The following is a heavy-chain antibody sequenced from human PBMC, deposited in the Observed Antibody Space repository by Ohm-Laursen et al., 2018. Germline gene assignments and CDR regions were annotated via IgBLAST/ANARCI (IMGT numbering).Heavy chain of an antibody. CDR1: GGSISSSSYY. Sequence: TLSLTCTVSGGSISSSSYYWGWIRQPPGKGLEWIGSIYYSGSTYYNPSLKSRVTISVDTSKNQFSLKLSSVTAADTAVYYCAGGGMWQWLKTGYYYYGMDVWGQGTTVTVSS. J-gene: IGHJ6*02. D-gene: IGHD6-19*01. CDR2: IYYSGST. CDR3: AGGGMWQWLKTGYYYYGMDV. V-gene: IGHV4-39*07.